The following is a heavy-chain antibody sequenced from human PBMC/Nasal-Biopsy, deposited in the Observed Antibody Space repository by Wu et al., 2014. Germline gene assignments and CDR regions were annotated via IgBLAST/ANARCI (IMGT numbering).Heavy chain of an antibody. D-gene: IGHD3-3*01. J-gene: IGHJ4*02. CDR1: GFTFGAYW. V-gene: IGHV3-7*03. Sequence: LRLSCAVSGFTFGAYWMTWARRAPGKGLEWVAKIKHDGTEQYYVDSVKGRFTISRDSAKNLVDLQMNSLRAEDMAVYYCAKGFDFWSGYYRFDYWGQGTLLTVSS. CDR3: AKGFDFWSGYYRFDY. CDR2: IKHDGTEQ.